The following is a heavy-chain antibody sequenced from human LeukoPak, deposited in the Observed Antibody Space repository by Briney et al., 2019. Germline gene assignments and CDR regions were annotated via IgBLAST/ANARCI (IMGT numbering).Heavy chain of an antibody. CDR2: IKQDGSEK. CDR3: ARELNGYGYYFFDY. Sequence: GGSLRLSCAASGFTFSSYWMIWVRQAPGKGLEWVANIKQDGSEKYYVDSVKGRFTISRDNAKNSVYLQMNGLGAEDTAVYYCARELNGYGYYFFDYWGPGTLVTVSS. D-gene: IGHD3-16*01. CDR1: GFTFSSYW. J-gene: IGHJ4*02. V-gene: IGHV3-7*01.